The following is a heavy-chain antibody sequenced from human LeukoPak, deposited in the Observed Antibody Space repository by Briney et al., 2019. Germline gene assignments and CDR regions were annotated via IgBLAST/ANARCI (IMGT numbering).Heavy chain of an antibody. Sequence: ASVKVSCKASGYTFTSYYMHWVRQAPGQGLEWMGIINPSGDNTIYAQKFQGRVTMTRDMSTRTVYMELTSLRSEDTAVYYCARDLLRGSYYFDYWGQGTLVTVSS. CDR3: ARDLLRGSYYFDY. CDR2: INPSGDNT. D-gene: IGHD1-26*01. CDR1: GYTFTSYY. V-gene: IGHV1-46*01. J-gene: IGHJ4*02.